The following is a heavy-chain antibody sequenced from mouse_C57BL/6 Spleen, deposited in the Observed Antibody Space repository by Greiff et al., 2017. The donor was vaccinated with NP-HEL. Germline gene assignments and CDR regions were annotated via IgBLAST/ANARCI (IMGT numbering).Heavy chain of an antibody. J-gene: IGHJ2*01. Sequence: VKLQESGPELVKPGASVKISCKASGYAFSSSWMNWVKQRPGKGLEWIGRIYPGDGDTNYNGKFKGKATLTADKSSSTAYMQLSSLTSEDSAVYFCARSLTGPFDYWGQGTTLTVSS. D-gene: IGHD4-1*01. CDR1: GYAFSSSW. V-gene: IGHV1-82*01. CDR3: ARSLTGPFDY. CDR2: IYPGDGDT.